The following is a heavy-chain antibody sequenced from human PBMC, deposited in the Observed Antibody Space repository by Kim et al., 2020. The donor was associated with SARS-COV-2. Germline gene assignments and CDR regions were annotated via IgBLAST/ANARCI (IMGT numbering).Heavy chain of an antibody. CDR3: ARFGRESPMVRGVITPRFDP. D-gene: IGHD3-10*01. J-gene: IGHJ5*02. V-gene: IGHV4-30-2*03. Sequence: RVTISVDTSKNQFSLKLSSVTAADTAVYYCARFGRESPMVRGVITPRFDPWGQGTLVTVSS.